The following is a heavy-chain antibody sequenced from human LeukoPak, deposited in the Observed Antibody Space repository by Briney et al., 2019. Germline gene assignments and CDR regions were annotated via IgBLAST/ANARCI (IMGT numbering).Heavy chain of an antibody. D-gene: IGHD3-10*01. CDR1: GFTFSSYG. CDR3: AKDHRFGEIFRFGHLYSYFDY. Sequence: GGSLRLSCAASGFTFSSYGMHWVCQAPGKGLEWVAVISYDGSNKYYADSVKGRFTISRDNSKNTLYLQMNSLRAEDTAVYYCAKDHRFGEIFRFGHLYSYFDYWGQGTLVTVSS. CDR2: ISYDGSNK. J-gene: IGHJ4*02. V-gene: IGHV3-30*18.